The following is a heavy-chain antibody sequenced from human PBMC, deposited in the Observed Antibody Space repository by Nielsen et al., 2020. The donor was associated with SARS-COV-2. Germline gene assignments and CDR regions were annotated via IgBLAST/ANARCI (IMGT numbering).Heavy chain of an antibody. D-gene: IGHD3-10*01. J-gene: IGHJ6*02. CDR3: AKDIGVLWFGELAGGMDV. CDR1: GFTFDDYA. CDR2: ISWNSGSI. Sequence: SLKISCAASGFTFDDYAMHWVRQAPGKGLEWVSGISWNSGSIGYADSVKGRFTISRDNAKNSLYLQMNSLRAEDTALYYCAKDIGVLWFGELAGGMDVWGQGTTVTVSS. V-gene: IGHV3-9*01.